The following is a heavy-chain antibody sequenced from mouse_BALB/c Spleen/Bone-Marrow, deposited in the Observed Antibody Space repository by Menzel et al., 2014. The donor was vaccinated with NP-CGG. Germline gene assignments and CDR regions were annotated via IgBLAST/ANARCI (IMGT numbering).Heavy chain of an antibody. CDR3: TRKGALITHYYAMDY. J-gene: IGHJ4*01. Sequence: EVQLVESGGGLVQPGGSRKLSCAASGFTFSSFGMHWVRQAPEKGLEWVAYISSGSSTIYYADTVEGRFTISRDNPKNTLFLQMTSLRSEDTAMYYCTRKGALITHYYAMDYWGQGTSVTVSS. V-gene: IGHV5-17*02. CDR2: ISSGSSTI. CDR1: GFTFSSFG. D-gene: IGHD2-4*01.